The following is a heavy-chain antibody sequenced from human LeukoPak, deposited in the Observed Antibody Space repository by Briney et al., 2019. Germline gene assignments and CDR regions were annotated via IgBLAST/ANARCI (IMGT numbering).Heavy chain of an antibody. CDR1: GFTFSSYG. CDR3: ARYSSSSFDY. D-gene: IGHD6-6*01. V-gene: IGHV3-30*02. Sequence: GGSLRLSCAASGFTFSSYGMHWVRQAPGKGLEWVAFIRYDGSNKYYADSVKGRFTISRDNSKNTLYLQMNSLRAEDTAVYCCARYSSSSFDYWGQGTLVTVSS. CDR2: IRYDGSNK. J-gene: IGHJ4*02.